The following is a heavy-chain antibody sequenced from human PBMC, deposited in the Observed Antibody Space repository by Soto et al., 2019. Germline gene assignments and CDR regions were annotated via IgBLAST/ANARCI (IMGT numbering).Heavy chain of an antibody. CDR1: GFSLTIPRLG. V-gene: IGHV2-26*01. CDR2: IFSDDDK. CDR3: ARIPGKWSSDYYYFGMDV. J-gene: IGHJ6*02. D-gene: IGHD1-1*01. Sequence: QVTLKESGPVLVKPTETLTLTCTVSGFSLTIPRLGVSWVRQPPGKALEWLAHIFSDDDKSYSTSLQSRLTISQDTSKSQVVLSMTNMGPADTATYYCARIPGKWSSDYYYFGMDVWGQGTTVTVSS.